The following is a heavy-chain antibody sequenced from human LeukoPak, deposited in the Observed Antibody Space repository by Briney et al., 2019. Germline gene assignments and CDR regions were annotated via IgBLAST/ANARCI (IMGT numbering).Heavy chain of an antibody. J-gene: IGHJ4*02. CDR3: ASDSLLLEGFDC. CDR1: GGSISSSSYY. Sequence: SETLSLTCTVSGGSISSSSYYWGWIRQPPGKGLEWIGSIYYSGSTYYNPSLKSRVTISVDTSKNQFSLKLSSVTAADTAVYYCASDSLLLEGFDCWGQGTLVTVSS. D-gene: IGHD1-26*01. V-gene: IGHV4-39*01. CDR2: IYYSGST.